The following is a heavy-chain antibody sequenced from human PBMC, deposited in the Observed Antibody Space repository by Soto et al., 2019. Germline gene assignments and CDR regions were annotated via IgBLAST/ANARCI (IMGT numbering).Heavy chain of an antibody. V-gene: IGHV6-1*01. CDR1: GDTVSSHSAA. CDR3: ARSGYCSAGSCYHLDY. CDR2: TYYRSKWYK. J-gene: IGHJ4*02. D-gene: IGHD2-15*01. Sequence: PXLSLPCAIPGDTVSSHSAAWNCIRPSPSKGLEWLGRTYYRSKWYKDYDLSVKSRITINVDTSKNQISLQLTSVTPEDTAVYYGARSGYCSAGSCYHLDYWGQGTLVTFS.